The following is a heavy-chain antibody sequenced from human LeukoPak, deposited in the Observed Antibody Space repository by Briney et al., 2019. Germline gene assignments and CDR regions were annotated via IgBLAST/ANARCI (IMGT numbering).Heavy chain of an antibody. V-gene: IGHV1-18*01. CDR2: ISAYNGNT. CDR3: ARDTRVVPAAMHGY. J-gene: IGHJ4*02. D-gene: IGHD2-2*01. Sequence: GASVKVSCKASGYTFTSYGISWVRQAHGQGLEWMGWISAYNGNTNYAQKLHGRATMTTDTSTSTAYMELRSLRSDDTAAYYCARDTRVVPAAMHGYWGQGTLVTVSS. CDR1: GYTFTSYG.